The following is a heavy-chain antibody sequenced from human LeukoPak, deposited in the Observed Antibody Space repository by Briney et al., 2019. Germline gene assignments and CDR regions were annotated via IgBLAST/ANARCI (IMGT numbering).Heavy chain of an antibody. V-gene: IGHV5-51*01. J-gene: IGHJ4*02. D-gene: IGHD3-10*01. CDR3: ATFGGKGGPSDYFDY. CDR1: GYSFTKYW. Sequence: GESLKISCKGSGYSFTKYWIGWVRQTPEKGLEWMGIIYPGDSETRYSPSFQGQVTISADKSITTAYLQWSRLKASDTAVYYCATFGGKGGPSDYFDYWGQGALVTVSS. CDR2: IYPGDSET.